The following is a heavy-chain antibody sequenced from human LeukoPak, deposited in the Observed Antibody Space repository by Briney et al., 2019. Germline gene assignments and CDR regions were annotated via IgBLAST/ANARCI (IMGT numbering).Heavy chain of an antibody. D-gene: IGHD2-2*01. Sequence: GGSLRLSCAASGFTFSSYWMHWVRQAPGKGLVWVSRINTDGSSTSYADSVKGRFTISRDSAKNTLYLQMNSLRAEDTAVYYCARTIVPAAPLDYWGQGTLVTVSS. V-gene: IGHV3-74*01. CDR2: INTDGSST. J-gene: IGHJ4*02. CDR3: ARTIVPAAPLDY. CDR1: GFTFSSYW.